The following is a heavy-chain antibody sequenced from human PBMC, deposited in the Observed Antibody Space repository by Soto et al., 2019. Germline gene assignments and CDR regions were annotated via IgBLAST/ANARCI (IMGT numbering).Heavy chain of an antibody. Sequence: QVQLVQSGAEVKKPGASVKVSCKASGYTFTDYYMHWVRQAPGQGLEWMGRINPKSGDTNYAEKFEAWVTMARYTSISTAYMEVTRLRSDDTAVYYCARVNGDAPPRGMDVWGQGTTVTVSS. CDR3: ARVNGDAPPRGMDV. CDR2: INPKSGDT. V-gene: IGHV1-2*04. J-gene: IGHJ6*02. D-gene: IGHD2-21*02. CDR1: GYTFTDYY.